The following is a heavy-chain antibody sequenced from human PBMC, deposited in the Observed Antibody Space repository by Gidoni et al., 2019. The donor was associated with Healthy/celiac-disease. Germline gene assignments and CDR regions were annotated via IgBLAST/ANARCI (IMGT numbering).Heavy chain of an antibody. J-gene: IGHJ4*02. Sequence: EVQLVESGGGLVQPGRSLRLSCAASGFTFVDYAMHWVRQAPGKGLEWFSGISWNSGSIGYADSVKGRFTISRDNAKNSLYLQMNSLRAEDTALYYCAKAAYSGSYYYFDYWGQGTLVTVSS. CDR3: AKAAYSGSYYYFDY. CDR2: ISWNSGSI. D-gene: IGHD1-26*01. V-gene: IGHV3-9*01. CDR1: GFTFVDYA.